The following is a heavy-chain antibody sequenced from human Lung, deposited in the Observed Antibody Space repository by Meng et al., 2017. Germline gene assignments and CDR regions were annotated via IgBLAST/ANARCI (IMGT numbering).Heavy chain of an antibody. CDR1: GGSFSDYY. D-gene: IGHD4-11*01. CDR2: INHSGST. J-gene: IGHJ4*02. Sequence: QVQPQEWGGGLLKSSETLSLTCVVSGGSFSDYYWSWIRQPPGKGLEWIGEINHSGSTNYNPSLESRATISVDTSQNNLSLKLSSVTAADSAVYYCARGPTTMAHDFDYWGQGTLVTVFS. V-gene: IGHV4-34*01. CDR3: ARGPTTMAHDFDY.